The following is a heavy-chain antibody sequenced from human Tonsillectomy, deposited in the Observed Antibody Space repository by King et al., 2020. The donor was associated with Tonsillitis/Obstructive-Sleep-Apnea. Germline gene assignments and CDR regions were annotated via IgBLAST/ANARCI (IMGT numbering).Heavy chain of an antibody. Sequence: VQLVESGGGLVQPGGSLRISCAASGFTFRSYAMSWARQAPGKGLEWVAGISGVGSSTYYADSVKGRFTISRDNYKNTLYLQVNNLRAEETAVYYCAKNLGYCSSTSCVRGGFDMWGHETLVTVSS. D-gene: IGHD2-2*01. CDR2: ISGVGSST. V-gene: IGHV3-23*04. J-gene: IGHJ3*02. CDR1: GFTFRSYA. CDR3: AKNLGYCSSTSCVRGGFDM.